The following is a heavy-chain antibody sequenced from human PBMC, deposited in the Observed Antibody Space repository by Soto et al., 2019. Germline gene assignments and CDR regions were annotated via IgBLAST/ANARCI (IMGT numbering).Heavy chain of an antibody. V-gene: IGHV4-30-4*01. CDR2: IYYSGST. D-gene: IGHD2-21*02. CDR1: GGSFSSGDYS. CDR3: VRGGGDGEFDP. Sequence: QVQLQESGPGLVKPSQTLSLTCTVSGGSFSSGDYSWVGIRQPPGKGLEWIGYIYYSGSTYYNPSLKSRVTISVDTSKNQFSLKLSSVTAADTAVYYCVRGGGDGEFDPWGQGTLVTVSS. J-gene: IGHJ5*02.